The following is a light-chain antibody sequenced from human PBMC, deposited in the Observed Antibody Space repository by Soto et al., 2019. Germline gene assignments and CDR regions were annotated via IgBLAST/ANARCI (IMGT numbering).Light chain of an antibody. CDR2: GNS. V-gene: IGLV1-40*01. CDR1: SSNIGAGYD. CDR3: QSYDSSLSAVV. Sequence: QSVLTQPPSVSGAPGQRVTISCTGRSSNIGAGYDVPGYQQLPGTAPKLLIYGNSNRPSGVPDRFSGSKSGTSASLAITGLQAEDEADYYCQSYDSSLSAVVVGGGTKLTVL. J-gene: IGLJ2*01.